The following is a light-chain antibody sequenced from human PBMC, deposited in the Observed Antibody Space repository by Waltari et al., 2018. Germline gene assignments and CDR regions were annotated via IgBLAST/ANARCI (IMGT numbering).Light chain of an antibody. Sequence: QSALTQPAPVSGSPGQSPTISGTGTSSDVGTYNLASWYQQHPGQAPQLMIYEVSKRPSGVSNRFFASKSGNTASLTISGLQAEDEADYYCCSYAGSGSVVFGGGTKLTVL. CDR2: EVS. V-gene: IGLV2-23*02. CDR3: CSYAGSGSVV. J-gene: IGLJ2*01. CDR1: SSDVGTYNL.